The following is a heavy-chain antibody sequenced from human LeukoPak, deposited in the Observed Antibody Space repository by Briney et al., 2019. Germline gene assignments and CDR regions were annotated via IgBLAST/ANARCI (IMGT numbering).Heavy chain of an antibody. J-gene: IGHJ3*02. V-gene: IGHV1-2*02. Sequence: ASVKVSCKASGYTFTGYYMHWVRQAAGQGGEWRGGINPNSGGTNYAQKLQGSVTMTRDTSVSTAYMELSRLRSDDSAVYYCARSAYYYDSSGYLYHDAFDIWGQGTLVTVSS. CDR2: INPNSGGT. CDR3: ARSAYYYDSSGYLYHDAFDI. CDR1: GYTFTGYY. D-gene: IGHD3-22*01.